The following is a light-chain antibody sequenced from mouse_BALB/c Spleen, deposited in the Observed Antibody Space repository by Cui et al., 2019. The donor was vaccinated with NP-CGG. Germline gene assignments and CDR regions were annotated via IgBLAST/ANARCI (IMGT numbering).Light chain of an antibody. CDR3: APWYSNHWV. CDR2: GTN. CDR1: TAAVTTSNY. J-gene: IGLJ1*01. V-gene: IGLV1*01. Sequence: QAVVTQESALTTSPGETVTLTCRSSTAAVTTSNYANWVQEKPDHLFTGLIGGTNNRVPGVPARFSGSLIGDKAALTITGAQTEDEAIYFCAPWYSNHWVFGGGTKLTVL.